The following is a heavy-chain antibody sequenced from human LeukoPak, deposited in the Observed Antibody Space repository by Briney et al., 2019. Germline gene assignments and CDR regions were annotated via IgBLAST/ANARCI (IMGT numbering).Heavy chain of an antibody. D-gene: IGHD6-19*01. V-gene: IGHV1-18*01. J-gene: IGHJ5*02. CDR3: ARQQWLVQRAWFDP. CDR2: ISTYKGNT. Sequence: ASVKVSCKASGYSFISYGMSWVRQAPGQGLEWMGWISTYKGNTKYAQKVQGRVTMTTDTSTSTAYMELRSLRSDDTAVYYCARQQWLVQRAWFDPWGQGTLVTVSS. CDR1: GYSFISYG.